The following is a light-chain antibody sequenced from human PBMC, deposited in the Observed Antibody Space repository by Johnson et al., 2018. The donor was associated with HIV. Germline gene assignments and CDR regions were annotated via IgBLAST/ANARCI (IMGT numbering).Light chain of an antibody. CDR1: SSNIGNNY. CDR3: GTWDSSLTTSYV. Sequence: VLTQPPSVSVAPGQKVTISCSGSSSNIGNNYVSWYQQLPGTAPKLLIYDNNKRPSGIPDRFSGSKSGTSATLGITGLQTGDEADYYCGTWDSSLTTSYVFGTGTKVIVV. CDR2: DNN. J-gene: IGLJ1*01. V-gene: IGLV1-51*01.